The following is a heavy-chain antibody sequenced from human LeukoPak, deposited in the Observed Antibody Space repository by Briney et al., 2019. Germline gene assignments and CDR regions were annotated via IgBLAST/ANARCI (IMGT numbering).Heavy chain of an antibody. Sequence: ASVKVSCKVSGYTLTELSMHWVRQVPGKGLEWMGGFDPEDGETIYAQKFQGRVTMTEDTSTDTAYMELSSLRSEDTAVYYCATVYGDYPSYAFDIWGQGTMVTVSS. D-gene: IGHD4-17*01. CDR3: ATVYGDYPSYAFDI. CDR1: GYTLTELS. CDR2: FDPEDGET. J-gene: IGHJ3*02. V-gene: IGHV1-24*01.